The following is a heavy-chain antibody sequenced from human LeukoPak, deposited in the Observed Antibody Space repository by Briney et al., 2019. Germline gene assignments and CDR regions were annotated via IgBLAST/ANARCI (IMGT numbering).Heavy chain of an antibody. CDR3: ARDRGFDCSSTSCYSNWFDA. Sequence: GGSLRLSCAASGFTFSSYSMNWVRQAPGKGLEWVSSISSSSSYIYYADSVKGRFTISRDNAKNSLYLQMNSLRAEDTAVYYCARDRGFDCSSTSCYSNWFDAWGQGTLVTVSS. V-gene: IGHV3-21*01. CDR1: GFTFSSYS. J-gene: IGHJ5*02. CDR2: ISSSSSYI. D-gene: IGHD2-2*02.